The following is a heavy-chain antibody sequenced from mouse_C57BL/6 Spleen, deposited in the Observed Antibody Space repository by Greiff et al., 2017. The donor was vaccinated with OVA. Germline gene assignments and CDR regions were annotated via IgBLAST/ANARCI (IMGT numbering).Heavy chain of an antibody. D-gene: IGHD1-1*01. J-gene: IGHJ2*01. CDR3: TTVVATSYFDY. CDR1: GYTFTDYE. V-gene: IGHV1-15*01. Sequence: QVQLQQSGAELVRPGASVTLSCKASGYTFTDYEMHWVKQTPVHGLEWIGAIDPETGGTAYNQKFKGKAILTADKSSSTAYMELRSLTSEDSAVYYCTTVVATSYFDYWGKGTTLTVSS. CDR2: IDPETGGT.